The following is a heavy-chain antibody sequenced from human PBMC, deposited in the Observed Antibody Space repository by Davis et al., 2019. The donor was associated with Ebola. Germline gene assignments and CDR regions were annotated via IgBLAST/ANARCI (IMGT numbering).Heavy chain of an antibody. D-gene: IGHD6-13*01. V-gene: IGHV3-48*02. CDR1: GFTFSSYA. CDR2: ITSGSSTV. Sequence: GESLKISCAASGFTFSSYAMSWVRQAPGKGLEWVSYITSGSSTVYYADSVEGRFSISRDNSKNTLYLQMNSLRDEDTAVYYCASIAAAGINWFDPWGQGTLVTVSS. J-gene: IGHJ5*02. CDR3: ASIAAAGINWFDP.